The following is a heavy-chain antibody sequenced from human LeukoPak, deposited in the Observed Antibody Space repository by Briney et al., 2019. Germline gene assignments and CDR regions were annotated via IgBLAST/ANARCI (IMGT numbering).Heavy chain of an antibody. CDR2: ISSSSTYI. Sequence: GGSLRLSCAASGFTFSSFSMNWVRQAPGKGLEWVSTISSSSTYIHYADSVKGRLTISRDNANNSLYLQMSSLRAEDTAVYYCATGQVAGTDYWGQGTLVTVSS. D-gene: IGHD6-19*01. CDR3: ATGQVAGTDY. V-gene: IGHV3-21*01. J-gene: IGHJ4*02. CDR1: GFTFSSFS.